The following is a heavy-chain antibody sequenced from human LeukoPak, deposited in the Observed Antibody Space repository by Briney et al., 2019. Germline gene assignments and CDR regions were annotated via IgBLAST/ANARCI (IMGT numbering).Heavy chain of an antibody. CDR1: GGTFSSYA. CDR2: IIPIFGTA. D-gene: IGHD6-13*01. CDR3: TRGRSSWKDFDY. Sequence: ASVKVSCKASGGTFSSYAISWVRQAPGQGLEWMGGIIPIFGTANYAQKFQGRVTITADESTSTAYMELSSLRSEDTAVYYCTRGRSSWKDFDYWGQGTLVTVSS. J-gene: IGHJ4*02. V-gene: IGHV1-69*13.